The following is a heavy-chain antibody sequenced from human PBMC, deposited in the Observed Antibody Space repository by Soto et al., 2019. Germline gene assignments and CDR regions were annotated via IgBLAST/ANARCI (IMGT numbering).Heavy chain of an antibody. V-gene: IGHV4-59*01. D-gene: IGHD6-19*01. J-gene: IGHJ5*02. CDR2: IYYSGST. Sequence: SETLCLTWTVAGGSISSYYWSWIRQHPGKGLEWIGYIYYSGSTNYNPSLKSRVTISVDTSKNQFSLKLSSVTAADTAMYYCGRGAVAGTLYNWFDPWGQGTLVTVSS. CDR1: GGSISSYY. CDR3: GRGAVAGTLYNWFDP.